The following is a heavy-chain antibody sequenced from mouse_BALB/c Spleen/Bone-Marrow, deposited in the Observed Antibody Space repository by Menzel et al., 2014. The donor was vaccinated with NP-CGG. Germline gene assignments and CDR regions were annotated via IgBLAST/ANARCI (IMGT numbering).Heavy chain of an antibody. D-gene: IGHD1-1*02. J-gene: IGHJ4*01. CDR1: GFSLTSYG. CDR3: ARDGVYGSHYYAMDY. CDR2: IWAGGST. V-gene: IGHV2-9*02. Sequence: VQVVESGPGLVAPSQSLSITCTVSGFSLTSYGVHWVRQPPGKGLEWLGVIWAGGSTNYNSALMSRLSISKDNSKSQVFLKMSSLQTDDTAMYYCARDGVYGSHYYAMDYWGQGTSVTVSS.